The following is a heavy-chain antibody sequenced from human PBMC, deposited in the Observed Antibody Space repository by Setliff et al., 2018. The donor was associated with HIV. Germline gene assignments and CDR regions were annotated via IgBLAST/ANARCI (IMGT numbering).Heavy chain of an antibody. J-gene: IGHJ3*02. D-gene: IGHD3-3*01. CDR2: IYTSGST. V-gene: IGHV4-61*09. CDR1: GGSINSGSYY. Sequence: PSETLSLTCTVSGGSINSGSYYWSWIRQPAGKGLEWIGHIYTSGSTNYNPSLKSRVTISVDTSKNQFSLKLTSVTAAYTAVYYCARAPYYDFWSGYFSLTNLHVFDIWGQGTMVTVSS. CDR3: ARAPYYDFWSGYFSLTNLHVFDI.